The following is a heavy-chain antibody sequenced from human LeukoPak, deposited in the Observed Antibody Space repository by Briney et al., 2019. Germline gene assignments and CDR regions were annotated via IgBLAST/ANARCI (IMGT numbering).Heavy chain of an antibody. CDR3: PRGKNYHILTGYSPDFDY. V-gene: IGHV3-66*01. CDR2: IYSCGRT. CDR1: GFTFSINY. D-gene: IGHD3-9*01. Sequence: PGGSLRLSCAPSGFTFSINYMSGVRQAPGGGVEWVSDIYSCGRTYYADSVKGMFTFCRDNSKKALFLQINCLCDEEAAVYYCPRGKNYHILTGYSPDFDYWGQRTLVTVSS. J-gene: IGHJ4*02.